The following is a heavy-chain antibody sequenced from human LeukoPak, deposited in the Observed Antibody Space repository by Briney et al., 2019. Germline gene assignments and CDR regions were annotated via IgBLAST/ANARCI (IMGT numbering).Heavy chain of an antibody. J-gene: IGHJ3*02. Sequence: SETLSLTCTVSGGSISSGGYYWSWIRQHPGKGLEWIGYIYYSGSTYCNPSLKSRVTISVDTSKNQFSLKLSSVTAADTAVYYCASSSASHDAFDIWGQGTMVTVSS. CDR1: GGSISSGGYY. CDR2: IYYSGST. CDR3: ASSSASHDAFDI. V-gene: IGHV4-31*03.